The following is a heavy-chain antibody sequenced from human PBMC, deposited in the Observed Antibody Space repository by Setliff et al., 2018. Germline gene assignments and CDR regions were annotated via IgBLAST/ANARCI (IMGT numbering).Heavy chain of an antibody. J-gene: IGHJ6*03. CDR1: GDSISSRPFY. Sequence: SETLSLTCTVSGDSISSRPFYWGWFRQPAGKGLECLGRIYTDGSTKYNPSLNSRVTLLIDTAKNQISLRLSSVTAADTAVYFCARVTGFSYMDVWGKGTTVTVSS. V-gene: IGHV4-61*02. D-gene: IGHD3-3*01. CDR2: IYTDGST. CDR3: ARVTGFSYMDV.